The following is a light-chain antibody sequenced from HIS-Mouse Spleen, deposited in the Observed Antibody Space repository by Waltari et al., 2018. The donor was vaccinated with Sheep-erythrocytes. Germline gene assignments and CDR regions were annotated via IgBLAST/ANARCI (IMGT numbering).Light chain of an antibody. Sequence: DLVMTQSPASLAVSLGERPPINCKSSQSVLYSSNNKNYLAWYQQKPGQPPKLLIYWASTRESGVPDRFSGSGSGTDFTLTISSLQAEDVAVYYCQQYYSTLLTFGGGTKVEIK. CDR2: WAS. CDR1: QSVLYSSNNKNY. V-gene: IGKV4-1*01. CDR3: QQYYSTLLT. J-gene: IGKJ4*01.